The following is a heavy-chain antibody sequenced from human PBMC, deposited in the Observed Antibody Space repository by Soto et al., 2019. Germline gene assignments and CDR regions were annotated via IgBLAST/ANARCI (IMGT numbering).Heavy chain of an antibody. CDR1: GFTFGSYT. J-gene: IGHJ6*02. Sequence: RSLRCPCAASGFTFGSYTLQSVRQAPGKWLDWVAVISYDGSNKYYADSVKGRFTISRDNSKNTLYLQMNSLRAEDTAVYYCASATRGYSGYDPFYYGMDVWGQGTRFSVSS. CDR2: ISYDGSNK. D-gene: IGHD5-12*01. CDR3: ASATRGYSGYDPFYYGMDV. V-gene: IGHV3-30-3*01.